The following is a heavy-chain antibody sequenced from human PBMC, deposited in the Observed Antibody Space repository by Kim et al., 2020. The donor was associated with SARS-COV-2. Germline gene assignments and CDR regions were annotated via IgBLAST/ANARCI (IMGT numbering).Heavy chain of an antibody. D-gene: IGHD6-13*01. J-gene: IGHJ5*01. CDR1: NGSLTDYF. CDR2: SYYTGST. CDR3: ARGPALALHLPSSWLDS. Sequence: SETLSLTCTVSNGSLTDYFWNWIRQPPGKALEWIGYSYYTGSTSYNPSLRSRVTISVDTSKNQFSLKLKSVTAADRAVYFCARGPALALHLPSSWLDSWGQGTLVSVSS. V-gene: IGHV4-59*01.